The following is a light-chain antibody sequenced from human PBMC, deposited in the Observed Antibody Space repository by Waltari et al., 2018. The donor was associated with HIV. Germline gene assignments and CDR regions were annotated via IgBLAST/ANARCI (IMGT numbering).Light chain of an antibody. CDR2: KNF. CDR1: SSNIENDN. CDR3: VGWDSSLSAYV. V-gene: IGLV1-47*01. Sequence: QSFLTQPPSASGTPGQTVTISCSGSSSNIENDNVYWYQQLPGITPKLLIYKNFLGPSGLPDRFAASKSATSASLTISGLRSADEADYYCVGWDSSLSAYVFVLGTKVAVL. J-gene: IGLJ1*01.